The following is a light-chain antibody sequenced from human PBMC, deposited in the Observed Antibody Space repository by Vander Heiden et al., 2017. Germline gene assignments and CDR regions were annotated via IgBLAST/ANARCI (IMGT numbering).Light chain of an antibody. Sequence: EIVLTQSPATLSLSPGERATLSCRASQSVSSYLAWYQQKPGQAPRLLIYDASNRATGIPARFTGSGSGTDFTLTMSSLEPEDFAVYYCQQRSNWALTFGGGTNVEIK. CDR1: QSVSSY. J-gene: IGKJ4*01. V-gene: IGKV3-11*01. CDR3: QQRSNWALT. CDR2: DAS.